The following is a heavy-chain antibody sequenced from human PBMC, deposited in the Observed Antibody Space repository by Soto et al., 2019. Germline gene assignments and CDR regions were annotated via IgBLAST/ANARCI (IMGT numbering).Heavy chain of an antibody. CDR2: IIDSGGST. CDR1: GFSFSSYA. V-gene: IGHV3-23*01. CDR3: AKGRSYYYYYGVDV. Sequence: GGSLRLSCAASGFSFSSYAMTWVRQAPGKGLEWVSAIIDSGGSTYYADSVKGRFTISRDNSKSTLYLQMNSLRAEDTALYYCAKGRSYYYYYGVDVWGQGTTVTVSS. J-gene: IGHJ6*02.